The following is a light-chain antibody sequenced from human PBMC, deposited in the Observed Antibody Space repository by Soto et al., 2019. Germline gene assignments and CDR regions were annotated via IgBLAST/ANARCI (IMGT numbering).Light chain of an antibody. CDR3: QQYGSSRT. J-gene: IGKJ1*01. Sequence: EIVLTQSPATLSLSPGERATLSCRARQSISSYLAWYQQKPGQAPRLLIYDASNRATGIPARFSGSGSGTDFTLTISSLEPEDFAVYYCQQYGSSRTFGQGTKVEIK. V-gene: IGKV3-11*01. CDR2: DAS. CDR1: QSISSY.